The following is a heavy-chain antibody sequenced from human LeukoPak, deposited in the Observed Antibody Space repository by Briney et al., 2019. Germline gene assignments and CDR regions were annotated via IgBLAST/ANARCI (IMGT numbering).Heavy chain of an antibody. V-gene: IGHV4-38-2*02. CDR2: FYHSGST. CDR3: ARGGWVAAAGTSWFDP. Sequence: SETLSLTCTVSGYSISSGYYWGWIRQPPGKGLEWIGTFYHSGSTYYNPSLKSRVTISVDTSKNQFSLQLNSVTPEDTAVYYCARGGWVAAAGTSWFDPWGQGTLVTVSS. CDR1: GYSISSGYY. J-gene: IGHJ5*02. D-gene: IGHD6-13*01.